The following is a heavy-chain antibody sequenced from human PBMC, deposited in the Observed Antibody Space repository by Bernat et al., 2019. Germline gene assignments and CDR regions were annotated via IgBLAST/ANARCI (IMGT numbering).Heavy chain of an antibody. Sequence: EVQLLESGGGLVQPGGSLRLSCAASGFTFSSYAMSWVRQAPGKGLEWVSAISGSGGSTYYADSVKGRFTFSRDNSKNTLYLQMNSLRAEDTAVYYCAKRIAATNYYYGMDVWGQGTTVTVSS. CDR1: GFTFSSYA. J-gene: IGHJ6*02. CDR2: ISGSGGST. V-gene: IGHV3-23*01. CDR3: AKRIAATNYYYGMDV. D-gene: IGHD6-25*01.